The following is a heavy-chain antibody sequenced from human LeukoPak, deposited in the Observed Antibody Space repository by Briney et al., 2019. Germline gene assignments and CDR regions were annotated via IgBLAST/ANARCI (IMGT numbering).Heavy chain of an antibody. V-gene: IGHV4-59*12. CDR2: IYYSGST. CDR1: GGSISSYY. CDR3: AREGAARNFDY. Sequence: PSETLSLTCTVSGGSISSYYWSWIRQPPGKGLEWIGYIYYSGSTNYNPSLKSRVTISLDTSQNQFSLKVSTVTAADTAVYYCAREGAARNFDYWGQGILVTVSS. D-gene: IGHD6-6*01. J-gene: IGHJ4*02.